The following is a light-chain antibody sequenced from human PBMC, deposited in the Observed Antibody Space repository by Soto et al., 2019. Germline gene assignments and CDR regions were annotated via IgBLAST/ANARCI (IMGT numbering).Light chain of an antibody. J-gene: IGKJ2*01. Sequence: EVVLTQSPATLSLSPGERATLSCRASQSVTKYLAWYQQKPGQALRLLIYDVSKRATGIPARFSGSGSETDFTLTISSLEPGDFAVYYCQQYGSSHMYTFGQGTKLEIK. V-gene: IGKV3-11*01. CDR2: DVS. CDR3: QQYGSSHMYT. CDR1: QSVTKY.